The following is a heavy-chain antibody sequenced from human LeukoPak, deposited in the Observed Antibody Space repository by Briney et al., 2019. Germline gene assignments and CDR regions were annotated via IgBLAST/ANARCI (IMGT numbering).Heavy chain of an antibody. Sequence: TSETLSLTCTVSGGSISSYYRSWIRQPPGKGLEWIGDFYYSGSTNYSPSLKSRVTISVDTSKNQFSLKLSSVTAADTAVYHCAGAPMTTVPYFDNWGQGTLVAVSS. D-gene: IGHD4-17*01. J-gene: IGHJ4*02. V-gene: IGHV4-59*01. CDR3: AGAPMTTVPYFDN. CDR2: FYYSGST. CDR1: GGSISSYY.